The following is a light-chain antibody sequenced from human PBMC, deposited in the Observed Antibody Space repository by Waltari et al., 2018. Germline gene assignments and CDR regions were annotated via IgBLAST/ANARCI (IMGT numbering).Light chain of an antibody. J-gene: IGLJ1*01. Sequence: QSALTQPASVSGSPGHANTISCTGSSSDVGGHNYVSWYQQLSGKAPKLMIYDVNKRPSGVSNLFSGSKAGNTASLTISGLQAEDEADYYCCSYAGSFYVFGIGTKVTVL. CDR3: CSYAGSFYV. CDR1: SSDVGGHNY. CDR2: DVN. V-gene: IGLV2-23*02.